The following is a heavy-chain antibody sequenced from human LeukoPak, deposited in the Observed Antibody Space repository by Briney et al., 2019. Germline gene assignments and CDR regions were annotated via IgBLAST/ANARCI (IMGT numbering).Heavy chain of an antibody. J-gene: IGHJ4*02. CDR1: GFTFSSYA. V-gene: IGHV3-23*01. Sequence: GGSLRLSCAASGFTFSSYAMSWVRQAPGKGLEWVSAIGGSGISAYYADSLKGRFTISRDNSKNTLYLQVNSLRAEDTAVYYCAKDDSAYSYASFDYWGQGTLVTVSS. CDR2: IGGSGISA. CDR3: AKDDSAYSYASFDY. D-gene: IGHD5-18*01.